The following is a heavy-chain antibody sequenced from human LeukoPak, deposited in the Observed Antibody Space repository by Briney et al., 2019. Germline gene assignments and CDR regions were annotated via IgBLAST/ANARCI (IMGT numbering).Heavy chain of an antibody. J-gene: IGHJ2*01. CDR3: ARMFTAMVPGWYFDL. Sequence: PGGSLRLSCAASGFTFSSYWMHWVRQAPGKGLVWVSRINSDGSSTSYADTVKGRFTISRDNAKNTLYLQMNSLRAEDTAVYYCARMFTAMVPGWYFDLWGCGTLVTVSS. V-gene: IGHV3-74*01. CDR1: GFTFSSYW. CDR2: INSDGSST. D-gene: IGHD5-18*01.